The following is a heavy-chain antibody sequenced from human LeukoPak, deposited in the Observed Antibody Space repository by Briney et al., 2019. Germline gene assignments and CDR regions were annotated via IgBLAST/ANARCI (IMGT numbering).Heavy chain of an antibody. CDR3: ARDADTYSSGWYPAGY. CDR2: INPNSGGT. D-gene: IGHD6-19*01. Sequence: GASVKVSCKASGYTFTGDYMHWVRQAPGQGLEWVGWINPNSGGTNYAQKFQGRVTMTRDTSISTAYMELSRLRSDDTAVYYCARDADTYSSGWYPAGYWGQGTLVTVSS. J-gene: IGHJ4*02. CDR1: GYTFTGDY. V-gene: IGHV1-2*02.